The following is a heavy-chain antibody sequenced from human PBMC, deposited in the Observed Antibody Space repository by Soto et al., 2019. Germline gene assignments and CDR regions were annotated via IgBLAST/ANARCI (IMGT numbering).Heavy chain of an antibody. J-gene: IGHJ4*02. CDR3: ARLCEWELLQEY. D-gene: IGHD1-26*01. V-gene: IGHV3-73*01. Sequence: EVQLVESGGGLVQPGGSLKLSCAASGFTFSGSAMHWVRQASGKGLEWVGRIRSKADGYATAYAASVKGRFTISRDDSTNTAYLQMNSLTTEDTAVYYCARLCEWELLQEYWGQGTLVTVSS. CDR2: IRSKADGYAT. CDR1: GFTFSGSA.